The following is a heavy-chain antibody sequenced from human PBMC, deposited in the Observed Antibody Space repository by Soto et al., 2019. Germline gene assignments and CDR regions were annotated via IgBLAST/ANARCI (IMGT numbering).Heavy chain of an antibody. D-gene: IGHD2-8*01. CDR1: GGSLSSGGYY. V-gene: IGHV4-31*03. Sequence: PSETLSLTCTVSGGSLSSGGYYWSWIRQHPGKGLEWIGFIYYTGNTYYNPSLKSRVTISVDTSKNQFSLKLSSVTAADTAVYYCAIYRDDCINGICHKNWFDPWGQGTQVTVSS. J-gene: IGHJ5*02. CDR3: AIYRDDCINGICHKNWFDP. CDR2: IYYTGNT.